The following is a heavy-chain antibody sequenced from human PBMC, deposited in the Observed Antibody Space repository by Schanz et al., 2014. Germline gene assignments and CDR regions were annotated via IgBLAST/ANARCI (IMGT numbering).Heavy chain of an antibody. J-gene: IGHJ4*02. Sequence: VPLVESGGGLVQPGGSLRLSCAASGFTFSDSWMHWVRQAPGKGLEGLSAIGGSGSFTTYADSVKGLLTISRDNDKTSLYEQMNSLRAEATAFYGGARVFTGVDYWGQGILVTVSS. CDR1: GFTFSDSW. CDR2: IGGSGSFT. CDR3: ARVFTGVDY. V-gene: IGHV3-11*06. D-gene: IGHD3-16*01.